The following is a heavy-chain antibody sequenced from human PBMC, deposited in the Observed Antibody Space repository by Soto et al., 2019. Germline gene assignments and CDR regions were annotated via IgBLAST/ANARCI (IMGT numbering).Heavy chain of an antibody. D-gene: IGHD6-13*01. Sequence: SETLYLASDVSGGSITRGDYYWSWLRQPPGKGLEWIGYIYYRAMPYYNPSLKSRVTISVDTSKNQFSLSMTSVTAADTAVYYCARGSALLFYYFDYWGQGTPVTVSS. CDR1: GGSITRGDYY. J-gene: IGHJ4*02. V-gene: IGHV4-30-4*01. CDR3: ARGSALLFYYFDY. CDR2: IYYRAMP.